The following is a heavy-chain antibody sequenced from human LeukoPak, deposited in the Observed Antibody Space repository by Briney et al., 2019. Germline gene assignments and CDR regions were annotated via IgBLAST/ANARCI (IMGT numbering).Heavy chain of an antibody. V-gene: IGHV3-30*02. CDR3: ARQAHWSGYYSTGYYYYYMDV. CDR2: MRYDGSGK. D-gene: IGHD3-3*01. Sequence: PGGSLRLSCTASGFSFSSYGMHWVRQAPGKGLEGVAFMRYDGSGKYYADSVKGRFTISRDNSKNTLYLQVNSLRNEDTAVYYCARQAHWSGYYSTGYYYYYMDVWGQGTTATVSS. CDR1: GFSFSSYG. J-gene: IGHJ6*03.